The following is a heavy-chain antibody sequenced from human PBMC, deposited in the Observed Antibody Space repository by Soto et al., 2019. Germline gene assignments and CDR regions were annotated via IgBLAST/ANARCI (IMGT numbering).Heavy chain of an antibody. Sequence: PGGSLRLSCAASGFTSSDYYMSWVRQAPGRGLEWISYSSNSGTFARYATSVKGRFSISRDNANNSLYLEMNSLRVEDTAVYYCARSGDNFNVLDYWGQGTPVTVSS. CDR3: ARSGDNFNVLDY. CDR2: SSNSGTFA. V-gene: IGHV3-11*06. D-gene: IGHD1-1*01. J-gene: IGHJ4*02. CDR1: GFTSSDYY.